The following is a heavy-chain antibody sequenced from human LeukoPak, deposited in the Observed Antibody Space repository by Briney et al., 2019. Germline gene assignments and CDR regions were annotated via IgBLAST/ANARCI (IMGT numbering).Heavy chain of an antibody. CDR3: ARGHFYGLRAFDI. CDR1: GYTFTGYY. CDR2: INPNSGGA. Sequence: ASVKVSCKASGYTFTGYYMHWVRQAPGQGLEWMGWINPNSGGANYAQKFQGWVTMTRDTSISTAYMELSRLRSDDTAVYYCARGHFYGLRAFDIWGQGTMVTVSS. J-gene: IGHJ3*02. V-gene: IGHV1-2*04. D-gene: IGHD3/OR15-3a*01.